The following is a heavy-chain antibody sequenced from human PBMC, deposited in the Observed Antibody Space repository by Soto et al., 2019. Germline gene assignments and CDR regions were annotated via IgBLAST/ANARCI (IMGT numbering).Heavy chain of an antibody. CDR2: ISSSSSTI. CDR3: AKGDWGSGSKFDY. J-gene: IGHJ4*02. V-gene: IGHV3-48*02. D-gene: IGHD6-19*01. Sequence: GGSLRLSCAASGFTFSSYSMNWVRQAPGKGLEWVSYISSSSSTIYYADSVKGRFTISRDNSKNTLYLQMNSLRDEDTAVYYCAKGDWGSGSKFDYWGQGTLVTVSS. CDR1: GFTFSSYS.